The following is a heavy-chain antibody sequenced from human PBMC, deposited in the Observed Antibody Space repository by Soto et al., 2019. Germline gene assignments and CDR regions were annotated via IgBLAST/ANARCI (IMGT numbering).Heavy chain of an antibody. CDR1: GSTFSSYG. CDR2: ISYDGSNK. D-gene: IGHD4-17*01. CDR3: AKLYDYGDYSDY. J-gene: IGHJ4*02. V-gene: IGHV3-30*18. Sequence: GGSLRLSCAASGSTFSSYGMHWVRQAPGKGLEWVAVISYDGSNKYYADSVKGRFTISRDNSKNTLYLQMNSLRAEDTAVYYCAKLYDYGDYSDYWGQGTLVTVSS.